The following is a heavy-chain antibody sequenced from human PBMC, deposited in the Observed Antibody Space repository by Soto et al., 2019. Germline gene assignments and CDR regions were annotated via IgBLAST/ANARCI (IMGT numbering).Heavy chain of an antibody. CDR3: ARGLGLGDC. CDR1: GYTFSSYY. V-gene: IGHV1-46*01. CDR2: LNPNGGST. Sequence: QVQLVQSGAEVKKPGASVKVSCKASGYTFSSYYIHWVRPAPGQGLEWIGILNPNGGSTNYAQTFKGRLTVTRDTSTATVYMDLSALTSDDTAMYYCARGLGLGDCWGQGPLVTVSS. D-gene: IGHD3-9*01. J-gene: IGHJ4*02.